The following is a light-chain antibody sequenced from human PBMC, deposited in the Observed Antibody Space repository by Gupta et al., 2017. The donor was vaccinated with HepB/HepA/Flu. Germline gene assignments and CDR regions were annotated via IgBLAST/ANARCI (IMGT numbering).Light chain of an antibody. Sequence: SYDLTQPTSVSVSPGQTASITCSGDKLGDKYACWYQQKPGQSPVLVIYQDTKRPSGIPERFSGSNSGNTATLTISGTQAMDEADYYCQAWDSSTNVVFGGGTKLTVL. CDR1: KLGDKY. CDR2: QDT. J-gene: IGLJ2*01. CDR3: QAWDSSTNVV. V-gene: IGLV3-1*01.